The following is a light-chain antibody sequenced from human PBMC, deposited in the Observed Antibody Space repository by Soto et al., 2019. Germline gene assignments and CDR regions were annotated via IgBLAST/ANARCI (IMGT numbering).Light chain of an antibody. CDR3: QQYNNWPPYPL. CDR1: QSVRNY. Sequence: EVVMTQSPATLSVSPGETATLSCRASQSVRNYLAWYQQKPGQAPRLLIYSASTRAAGVPARFSGGGSGTEFALTISSLQPEDSAVYFCQQYNNWPPYPLFGPGTKVDLK. V-gene: IGKV3-15*01. CDR2: SAS. J-gene: IGKJ3*01.